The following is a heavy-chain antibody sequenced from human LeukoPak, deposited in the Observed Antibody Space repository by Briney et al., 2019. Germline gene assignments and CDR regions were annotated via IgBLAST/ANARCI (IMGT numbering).Heavy chain of an antibody. J-gene: IGHJ5*02. Sequence: GASVKVSYKASGYTFTGYYMHWVRQAPGQGLEWMGWINPNSGGTNYAQRLQGRVTMTRDMSTSTDYMELSSLRSEDTAIYYCARDNSVGDNAWWFDPWGQGTLVTVSS. CDR1: GYTFTGYY. D-gene: IGHD1-26*01. V-gene: IGHV1-2*02. CDR2: INPNSGGT. CDR3: ARDNSVGDNAWWFDP.